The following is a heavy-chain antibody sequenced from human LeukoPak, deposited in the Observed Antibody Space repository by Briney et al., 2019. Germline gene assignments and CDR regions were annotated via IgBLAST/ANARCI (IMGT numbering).Heavy chain of an antibody. CDR3: ASWYYYDSSGYSKDY. D-gene: IGHD3-22*01. Sequence: VASVKVSCKASGGTFSSYAISWVRQAPGQGLEWMGGITPIFGTANYAQKFQGRVTITADESTSTAYMELSSLRSEDTAVYYCASWYYYDSSGYSKDYWGQGTLVTVSS. CDR1: GGTFSSYA. J-gene: IGHJ4*02. V-gene: IGHV1-69*13. CDR2: ITPIFGTA.